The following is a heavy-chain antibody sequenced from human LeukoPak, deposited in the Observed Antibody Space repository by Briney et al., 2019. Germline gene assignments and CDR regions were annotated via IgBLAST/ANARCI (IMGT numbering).Heavy chain of an antibody. D-gene: IGHD2-15*01. J-gene: IGHJ6*03. Sequence: GGSLRLSCAASGFTFSSYEMNWVCQAPGKGLEWVSYISSSGSTIYYADSVKGRFTISRDNAKNSLYLQMNSLRAEDTAVYYCARLPRYYYYYYMDVWGKGTTVTVSS. CDR1: GFTFSSYE. CDR2: ISSSGSTI. V-gene: IGHV3-48*03. CDR3: ARLPRYYYYYYMDV.